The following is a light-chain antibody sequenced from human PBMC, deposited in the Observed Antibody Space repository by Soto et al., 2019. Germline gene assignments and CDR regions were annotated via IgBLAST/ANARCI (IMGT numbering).Light chain of an antibody. CDR3: QQYGSSPVT. CDR2: DAS. V-gene: IGKV3-20*01. Sequence: EIVLTQSPGTLSLSPGERATLSCRASQSVSSNFLAWYQQQPGQAPRLLIYDASRRATGIPDRFSGSGSGTDFTLTISRLEPEDFAVYYGQQYGSSPVTFGPGTKVDIK. CDR1: QSVSSNF. J-gene: IGKJ3*01.